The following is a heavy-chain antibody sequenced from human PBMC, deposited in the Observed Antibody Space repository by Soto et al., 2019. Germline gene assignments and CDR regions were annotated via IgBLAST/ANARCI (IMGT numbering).Heavy chain of an antibody. Sequence: EVQLVESGGGLVQPGGSLRLSCAASGFTFSSYSMNWVRQAPGKGLEWVSYISSSSSTIDYADSVKGRFTISRDNAKNSLYLRMNSLRDEDTAVYYCARVLWAVAGADAFDIWGQGTMVTVSS. V-gene: IGHV3-48*02. CDR1: GFTFSSYS. J-gene: IGHJ3*02. CDR2: ISSSSSTI. D-gene: IGHD6-19*01. CDR3: ARVLWAVAGADAFDI.